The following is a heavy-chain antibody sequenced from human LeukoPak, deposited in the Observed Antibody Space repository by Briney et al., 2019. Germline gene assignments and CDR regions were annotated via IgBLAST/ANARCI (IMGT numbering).Heavy chain of an antibody. J-gene: IGHJ4*02. CDR2: IHYTGGT. D-gene: IGHD3-10*01. Sequence: SETLSLTCTVSGASITSYYWSWIRQPPGKGLEWIGYIHYTGGTKYNPSLQGRVTISADSSKNQFSLRLSSITAADTAVYYCASYYGSGTYWYFDCWGQGTLVTVSS. V-gene: IGHV4-59*08. CDR1: GASITSYY. CDR3: ASYYGSGTYWYFDC.